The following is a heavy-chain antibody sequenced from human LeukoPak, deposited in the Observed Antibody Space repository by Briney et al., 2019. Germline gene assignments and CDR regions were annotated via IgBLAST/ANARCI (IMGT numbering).Heavy chain of an antibody. CDR3: AHYISRTMRDS. Sequence: SETLSLTCTVSGASITTSPYYWGWIRQPPGKGLEWIGSIDYRGRTSYNPPLRSRVTISADTSKNQFSLTLNLLTATDAAIYYCAHYISRTMRDSWGRGTLVTVSA. CDR1: GASITTSPYY. V-gene: IGHV4-39*01. J-gene: IGHJ4*02. CDR2: IDYRGRT. D-gene: IGHD3-22*01.